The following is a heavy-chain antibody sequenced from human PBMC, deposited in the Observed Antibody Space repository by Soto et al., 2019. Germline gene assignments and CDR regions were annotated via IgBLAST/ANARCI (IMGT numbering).Heavy chain of an antibody. CDR1: GYTFTSYG. J-gene: IGHJ6*03. V-gene: IGHV1-18*01. D-gene: IGHD4-17*01. Sequence: ASVKVSCKASGYTFTSYGISWVRQAPGQGLEWMGWISAYNGNTNYAQKLQGRVTMTTDTSTSTAYMELRSLRSDDTAVYYCARVNGDSVDYYYYYYMDVWGKGTTVTVSS. CDR3: ARVNGDSVDYYYYYYMDV. CDR2: ISAYNGNT.